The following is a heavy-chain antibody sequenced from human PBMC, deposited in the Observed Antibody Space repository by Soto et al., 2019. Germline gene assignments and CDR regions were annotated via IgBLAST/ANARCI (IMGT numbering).Heavy chain of an antibody. Sequence: GESLKISCKGSGYSFTSYWIGWVRQMPGKGLEWMGIIYPGDSDTRYSPSFQGQVTISADKSISTAYLQWSSLKASDTAMYYCARLPCSSTSCYPAFYYYYYGMDVWGQGTTVTVSS. V-gene: IGHV5-51*01. J-gene: IGHJ6*02. CDR2: IYPGDSDT. D-gene: IGHD2-2*01. CDR1: GYSFTSYW. CDR3: ARLPCSSTSCYPAFYYYYYGMDV.